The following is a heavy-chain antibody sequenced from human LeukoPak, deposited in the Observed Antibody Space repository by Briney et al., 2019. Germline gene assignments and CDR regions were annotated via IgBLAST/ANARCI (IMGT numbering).Heavy chain of an antibody. V-gene: IGHV4-39*01. J-gene: IGHJ3*02. CDR1: GGSISSSSYY. CDR2: IYYSGST. CDR3: ARVMAMVPIDAFDI. D-gene: IGHD2-21*01. Sequence: SETLSLTCTVSGGSISSSSYYWGWIRQPPGKGLEWIGSIYYSGSTYYNPSLKSRVTISVDTSKNQFSLKLSSVTAADTAVYYCARVMAMVPIDAFDIWGQGTMVTVSS.